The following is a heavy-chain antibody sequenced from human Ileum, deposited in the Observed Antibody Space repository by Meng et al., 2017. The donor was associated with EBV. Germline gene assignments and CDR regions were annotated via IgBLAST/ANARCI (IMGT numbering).Heavy chain of an antibody. Sequence: VALVQSGGGLVQSGVSLRLSCAASGFTFSSYWMHWVRQAPGKGLVWVSNIKTDGSTSAYADSVKGRFTISRDNAKNTLYLQMNSLRVEDTAIYYCVKSNWGSEDSWGQGTLVTVSS. D-gene: IGHD7-27*01. CDR3: VKSNWGSEDS. J-gene: IGHJ4*02. CDR2: IKTDGSTS. CDR1: GFTFSSYW. V-gene: IGHV3-74*03.